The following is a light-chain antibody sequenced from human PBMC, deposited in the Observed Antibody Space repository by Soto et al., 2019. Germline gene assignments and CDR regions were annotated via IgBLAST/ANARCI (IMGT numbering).Light chain of an antibody. Sequence: DIQMTQSPSTLHASVGDRVTITCRASQTIGNWLAWYQQKPGKVPKLLIYNVSSLESGVPSRFSGSGSGTEFTLTISSLQPDDFATYYCQQCNFYWTFGQGTKVEIK. CDR2: NVS. CDR1: QTIGNW. CDR3: QQCNFYWT. J-gene: IGKJ1*01. V-gene: IGKV1-5*03.